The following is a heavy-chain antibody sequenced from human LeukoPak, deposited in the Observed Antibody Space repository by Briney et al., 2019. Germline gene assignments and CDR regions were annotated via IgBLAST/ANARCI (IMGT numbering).Heavy chain of an antibody. D-gene: IGHD3-16*01. CDR3: TTVAGEPPFIDS. CDR2: ITIKTDCEKT. CDR1: EFTFSNEW. Sequence: GGSLRLSCAASEFTFSNEWMSWVRQAPGKGLEWVARITIKTDCEKTDYAAAVKGRFTISRDDSKKKLYMQMNSQKDEDTALYYCTTVAGEPPFIDSSGQGTRVTVSS. J-gene: IGHJ4*02. V-gene: IGHV3-15*01.